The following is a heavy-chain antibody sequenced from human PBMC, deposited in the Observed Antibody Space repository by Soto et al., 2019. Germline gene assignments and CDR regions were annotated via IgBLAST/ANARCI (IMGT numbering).Heavy chain of an antibody. V-gene: IGHV1-69*13. Sequence: SVKVSCKASGGTFSSYAISWVRQAPGQGLEWMGGIIPIFGTANYAQKFQGRVTITADESTSTAYMELSSLRSEDTAVYYCAKDWNRYSSGWTHAFDIWGQGTMVTVSS. CDR3: AKDWNRYSSGWTHAFDI. CDR2: IIPIFGTA. D-gene: IGHD6-19*01. CDR1: GGTFSSYA. J-gene: IGHJ3*02.